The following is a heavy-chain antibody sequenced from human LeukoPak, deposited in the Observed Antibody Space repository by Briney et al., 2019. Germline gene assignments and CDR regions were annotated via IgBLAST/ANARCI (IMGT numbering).Heavy chain of an antibody. CDR2: FDPEDGET. CDR3: AGGAAAGTSPVDY. V-gene: IGHV1-24*01. D-gene: IGHD6-13*01. CDR1: GYTLTELS. Sequence: ASVKVSCKVSGYTLTELSMHWVRQAPGKGLEWIGGFDPEDGETIYAQKFQGRVTMTEDTSTDTAYMELSSLRSEDTAVYYCAGGAAAGTSPVDYWGQGTLVTVSS. J-gene: IGHJ4*02.